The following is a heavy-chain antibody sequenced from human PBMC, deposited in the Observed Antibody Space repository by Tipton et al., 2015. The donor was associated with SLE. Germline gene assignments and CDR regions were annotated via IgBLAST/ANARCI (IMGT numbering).Heavy chain of an antibody. CDR1: GFPFTSVW. J-gene: IGHJ4*02. CDR2: IDSQGSVT. Sequence: QLVQSGGGVVQPGGSLRLSCAASGFPFTSVWMHWVRQPPGKGLVWISEIDSQGSVTNYADSVEGRFSIFRDNAKNTLFLEMNNLRVDDTAFYYCASLSAPSDYWGQGTLVTVSS. V-gene: IGHV3-74*02. CDR3: ASLSAPSDY.